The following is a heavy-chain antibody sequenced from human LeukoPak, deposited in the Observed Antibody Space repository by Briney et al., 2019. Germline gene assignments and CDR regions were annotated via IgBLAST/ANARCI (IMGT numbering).Heavy chain of an antibody. V-gene: IGHV3-23*01. CDR3: AKDLNCGDGRWEFDP. CDR1: GFNFGGFA. J-gene: IGHJ5*02. D-gene: IGHD5-24*01. CDR2: ILASGTT. Sequence: GGSLRLSCAASGFNFGGFAMGWVPHTPGRGLGWVLGILASGTTSHADSVTGRFTLSRDNSNNMLFLQMNSLRVDDTAVYFCAKDLNCGDGRWEFDPWGPGTLVTV.